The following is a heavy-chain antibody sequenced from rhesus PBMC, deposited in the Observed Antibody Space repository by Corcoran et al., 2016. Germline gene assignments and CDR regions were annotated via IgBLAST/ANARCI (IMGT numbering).Heavy chain of an antibody. Sequence: QLQLQESGPGLVKPSETLSVTCAVSVGSISSSYWSWIRQAPGKGLEWIGYIYGSGSSTNYNPSLKSRVTLSVDTSKNQLSLKLSSVTAADTAVYYCASGDEYSYYWGQGVLVTVSS. CDR1: VGSISSSY. CDR2: IYGSGSST. D-gene: IGHD2-33*01. J-gene: IGHJ4*01. V-gene: IGHV4-169*02. CDR3: ASGDEYSYY.